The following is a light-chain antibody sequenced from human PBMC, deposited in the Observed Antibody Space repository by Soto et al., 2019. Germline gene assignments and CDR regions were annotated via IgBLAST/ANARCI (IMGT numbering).Light chain of an antibody. Sequence: EIVLTQSPGTLSLSPGERATLSCRASQSVSSTYLAWYHQKPGQAPRLLIYGASSRATVIPDRFSGSGSGTDFTLTISRLEPEDFAVYYCQLYGSSPPKYTFGQGTKLEIK. J-gene: IGKJ2*01. CDR1: QSVSSTY. CDR3: QLYGSSPPKYT. V-gene: IGKV3-20*01. CDR2: GAS.